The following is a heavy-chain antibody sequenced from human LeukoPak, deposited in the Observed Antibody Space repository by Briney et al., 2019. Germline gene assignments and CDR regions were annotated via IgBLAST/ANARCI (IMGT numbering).Heavy chain of an antibody. CDR2: IYWDDDK. CDR1: GLSLSTSGVG. J-gene: IGHJ5*02. V-gene: IGHV2-5*02. CDR3: AHLYSSGWYREYNWFDP. Sequence: SGPTLVNPTQTLTLTCTFSGLSLSTSGVGVGWIRQPPGKALEWLALIYWDDDKRYSPSLKSRLTITKDTSKNQVVLTMTNMDPVDTATYYCAHLYSSGWYREYNWFDPWGQGTLVTVSS. D-gene: IGHD6-19*01.